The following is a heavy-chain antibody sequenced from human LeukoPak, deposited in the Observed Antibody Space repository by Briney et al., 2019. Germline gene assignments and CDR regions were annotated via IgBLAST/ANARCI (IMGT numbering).Heavy chain of an antibody. J-gene: IGHJ5*02. V-gene: IGHV4-39*07. CDR2: IYYSGST. CDR3: ARAPPLITMVRGVIIEGWFDP. Sequence: SETLSLTCTVSGGSISSSSYYWGWIRQPPGKGLEWIGSIYYSGSTYYNPSLKSRATISANTSKNQFSLKMSSVTAADTALYYCARAPPLITMVRGVIIEGWFDPWGQGTLVTVFS. CDR1: GGSISSSSYY. D-gene: IGHD3-10*01.